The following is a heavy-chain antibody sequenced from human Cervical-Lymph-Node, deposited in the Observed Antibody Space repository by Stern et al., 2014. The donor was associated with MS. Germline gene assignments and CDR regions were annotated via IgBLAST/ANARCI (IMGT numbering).Heavy chain of an antibody. Sequence: VQLVQSGGGLVKPGGSLRLSCAASGFTFSTFAMNWVRHAPGTGLDCVSYINRRSTSIHYAVPLKCRFTISRDNSNNSLYLQMNSLRAEDTAVYYCARGGGSYSLWGQGTLVTVSS. J-gene: IGHJ4*02. CDR1: GFTFSTFA. CDR3: ARGGGSYSL. D-gene: IGHD1-26*01. CDR2: INRRSTSI. V-gene: IGHV3-21*06.